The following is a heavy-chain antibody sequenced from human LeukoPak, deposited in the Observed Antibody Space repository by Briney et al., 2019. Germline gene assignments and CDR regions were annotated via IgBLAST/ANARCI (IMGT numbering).Heavy chain of an antibody. CDR2: IYENGGTT. CDR1: GFTFRSHA. V-gene: IGHV3-23*01. J-gene: IGHJ4*02. CDR3: AKDFRIGYSAHFDY. Sequence: PGGSLRLSCVGSGFTFRSHAMSWVRQAPEKGLEFVSGIYENGGTTYYADSVKGRFSISRDNSTNTLYLQMDSLRGEDTAVYYCAKDFRIGYSAHFDYWAREPWSPSPQ. D-gene: IGHD2-21*01.